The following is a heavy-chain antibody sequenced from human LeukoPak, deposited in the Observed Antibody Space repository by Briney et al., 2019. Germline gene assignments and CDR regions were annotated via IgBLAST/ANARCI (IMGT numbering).Heavy chain of an antibody. J-gene: IGHJ3*02. CDR1: VFTFSTYN. Sequence: GGSLRLSCAASVFTFSTYNMNWVRQAPGKGLEWVSSITSSSRYTFYADSVKGRFTISRDNSKNTLYLQMNSLGAEDTAVYYCAKGGPHSSSWYDAFDIWGQGTMVTVSS. V-gene: IGHV3-21*01. D-gene: IGHD6-13*01. CDR3: AKGGPHSSSWYDAFDI. CDR2: ITSSSRYT.